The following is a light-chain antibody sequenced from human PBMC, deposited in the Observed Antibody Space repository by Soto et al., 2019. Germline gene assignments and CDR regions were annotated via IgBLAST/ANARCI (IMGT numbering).Light chain of an antibody. CDR1: QSVRSNF. V-gene: IGKV3D-20*02. CDR3: QQRTSWPT. Sequence: EIVLTQSPGTLSLSPGDTATLSCRASQSVRSNFLAWYQHKPGQAPRLLIHDAYSRATGIPDRFSGSGSDRDFTLTISRLEPEDFAVYYCQQRTSWPTFGGGTKVEIK. J-gene: IGKJ4*01. CDR2: DAY.